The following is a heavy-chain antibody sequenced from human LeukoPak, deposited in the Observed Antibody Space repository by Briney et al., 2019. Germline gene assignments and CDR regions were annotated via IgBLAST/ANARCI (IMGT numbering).Heavy chain of an antibody. V-gene: IGHV4-4*07. J-gene: IGHJ3*02. CDR2: IYTSGST. Sequence: SETLSLTCTVSGGSISSYYWSWIRQPAGKGLEWIGRIYTSGSTNYNPSLKSRVTMSVDTSKNQVSLKLSSVTAADTAVYYCARGVLGYCSGGSCYSLQFDIWGQGTMVTVSS. CDR3: ARGVLGYCSGGSCYSLQFDI. D-gene: IGHD2-15*01. CDR1: GGSISSYY.